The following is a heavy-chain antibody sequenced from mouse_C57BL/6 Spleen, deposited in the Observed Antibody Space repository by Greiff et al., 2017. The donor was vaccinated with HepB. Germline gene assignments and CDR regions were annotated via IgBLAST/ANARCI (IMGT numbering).Heavy chain of an antibody. CDR3: ARVPAITTVVATHFDV. Sequence: EVKLQESGPVLVKPGASVKMSCKASGYTFTDYYMNWVKQSHGKSLEWIGVINPYNGGTSYNQKFKGKATLTVDTSSSTAYMELNSLTSEDSAVYYCARVPAITTVVATHFDVWGTVTTVTVSS. D-gene: IGHD1-1*01. CDR1: GYTFTDYY. CDR2: INPYNGGT. J-gene: IGHJ1*03. V-gene: IGHV1-19*01.